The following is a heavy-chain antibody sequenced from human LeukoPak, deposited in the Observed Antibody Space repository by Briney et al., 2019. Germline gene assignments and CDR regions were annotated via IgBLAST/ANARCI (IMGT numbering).Heavy chain of an antibody. Sequence: GGSLRLSCAASGFTFSSYEMNWVRQAPGKGLEWVSYISSSGSTIYYADSVKGRFTISRDNAKNSLYLQMNSLRAEDTAVYYCASMGPVAGTADWFDPWGQGTLVTVSS. CDR3: ASMGPVAGTADWFDP. D-gene: IGHD6-19*01. CDR2: ISSSGSTI. V-gene: IGHV3-48*03. J-gene: IGHJ5*02. CDR1: GFTFSSYE.